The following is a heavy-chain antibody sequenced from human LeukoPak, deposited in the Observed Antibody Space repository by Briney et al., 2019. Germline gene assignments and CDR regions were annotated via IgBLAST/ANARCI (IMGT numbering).Heavy chain of an antibody. CDR3: AKDGVGSSGYYYHGMDV. D-gene: IGHD3-3*01. V-gene: IGHV3-66*01. Sequence: PGGSLRLSCAASGFTFSDYYMSWVRQAPGKGLEWISTLFASGYSTYADSVKGRFTISRDNSKNTLDLQMNSLRAEDTAVYYCAKDGVGSSGYYYHGMDVWGQGTTVTVSS. CDR2: LFASGYS. J-gene: IGHJ6*02. CDR1: GFTFSDYY.